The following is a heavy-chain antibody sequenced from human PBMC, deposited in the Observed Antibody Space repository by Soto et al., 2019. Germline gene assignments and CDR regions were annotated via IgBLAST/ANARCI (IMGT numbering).Heavy chain of an antibody. Sequence: EVHLLESGGGLVQPGGSLRLSCVASGFNFNFYAMSWVRQAPGKGLEWVSAISGSGSGTFYSDSVKGRFTISRDNSKNTLYLDISGLRPEDAAVYYCAKDRVQDCTSISCYRGGDSWGQGTLVTVS. D-gene: IGHD2-2*01. V-gene: IGHV3-23*01. CDR3: AKDRVQDCTSISCYRGGDS. CDR1: GFNFNFYA. CDR2: ISGSGSGT. J-gene: IGHJ4*02.